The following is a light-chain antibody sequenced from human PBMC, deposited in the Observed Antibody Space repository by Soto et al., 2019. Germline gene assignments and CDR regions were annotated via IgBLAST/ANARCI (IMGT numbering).Light chain of an antibody. CDR3: QQSYSSPPT. J-gene: IGKJ1*01. V-gene: IGKV1-39*01. Sequence: DIPMTQSPSSLSASVGDRVTITCRASQSISNHLNWYQQKPGKAPKLLIFAASSLQSGVPSRFSGSRSGPDFTLTISSLQPEDFATYYCQQSYSSPPTFGQGTKVEIK. CDR2: AAS. CDR1: QSISNH.